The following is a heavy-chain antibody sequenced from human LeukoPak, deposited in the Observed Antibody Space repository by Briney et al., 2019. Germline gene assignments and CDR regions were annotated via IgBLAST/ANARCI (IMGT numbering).Heavy chain of an antibody. J-gene: IGHJ4*02. CDR1: GDSVSRNSAA. CDR3: AREGDRGNYSPYFSLDS. V-gene: IGHV6-1*01. Sequence: SQTLSLTCAISGDSVSRNSAAWNWIRQSPSRGLEWLGRTYYRSKWYNDYAVSVKSRITINPDTSKNQFSLQLNSVTPEDTAVYYCAREGDRGNYSPYFSLDSWGQGILVSVSS. D-gene: IGHD1-26*01. CDR2: TYYRSKWYN.